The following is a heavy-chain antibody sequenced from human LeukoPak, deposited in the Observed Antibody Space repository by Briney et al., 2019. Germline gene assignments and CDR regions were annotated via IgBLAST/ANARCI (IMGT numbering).Heavy chain of an antibody. CDR2: IIPILGIA. V-gene: IGHV1-69*04. Sequence: GASVKVSCKASGRTFSSYAISWVRQAPGQGLEWMGRIIPILGIANYAQKFQGRVTITADKSTSTAYMELSSLRSEDTAVYYCARDMGDYYYDSSGYEYDWGQGTLVTVSS. CDR1: GRTFSSYA. D-gene: IGHD3-22*01. CDR3: ARDMGDYYYDSSGYEYD. J-gene: IGHJ4*02.